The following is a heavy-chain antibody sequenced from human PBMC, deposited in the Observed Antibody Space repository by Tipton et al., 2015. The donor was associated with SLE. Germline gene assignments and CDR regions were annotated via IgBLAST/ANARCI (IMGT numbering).Heavy chain of an antibody. Sequence: SLRLSCAASGFTFSNAWMSWVRQAPGKGLEWVGRIKSKTDGGTTDYAAPVKGRFTISRDDSKNTLYLQMNSLKTEDTAVYYCARDRAICTRTTCYGDNWFDPWGQGTLVTVSS. CDR1: GFTFSNAW. CDR3: ARDRAICTRTTCYGDNWFDP. V-gene: IGHV3-15*01. CDR2: IKSKTDGGTT. D-gene: IGHD2-2*01. J-gene: IGHJ5*02.